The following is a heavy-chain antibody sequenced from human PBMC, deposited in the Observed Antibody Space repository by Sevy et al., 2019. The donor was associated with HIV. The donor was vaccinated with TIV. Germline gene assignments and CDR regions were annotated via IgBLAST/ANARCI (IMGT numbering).Heavy chain of an antibody. D-gene: IGHD3-9*01. CDR2: IYYSGST. J-gene: IGHJ4*02. V-gene: IGHV4-30-4*01. CDR3: ASSPAYYDILTGYTPFDY. Sequence: SETLSLTCTVSGGSISSGDYYWSWIRQPPGKGLEWIGHIYYSGSTYYNPSLKSRVTISVDTSKNQFSLKLSSVTAADTAVYYCASSPAYYDILTGYTPFDYWGQGTLVTVSS. CDR1: GGSISSGDYY.